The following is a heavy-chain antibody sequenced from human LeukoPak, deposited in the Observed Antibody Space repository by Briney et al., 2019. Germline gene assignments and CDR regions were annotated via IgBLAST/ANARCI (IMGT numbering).Heavy chain of an antibody. CDR1: GGSISSSSYY. V-gene: IGHV4-39*01. CDR2: IYYSGST. CDR3: ARHATYYDFWSGYYGALDI. Sequence: SETLSLTCTVSGGSISSSSYYWGWIRQPPGKGLEWIGSIYYSGSTYYNPSLKSRVTISVDTSKNQSSLKLSSVTAADTAVYYCARHATYYDFWSGYYGALDIWGQGTMVTVSS. J-gene: IGHJ3*02. D-gene: IGHD3-3*01.